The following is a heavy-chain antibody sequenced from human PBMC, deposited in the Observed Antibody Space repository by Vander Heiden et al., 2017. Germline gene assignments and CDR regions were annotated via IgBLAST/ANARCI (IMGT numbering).Heavy chain of an antibody. J-gene: IGHJ4*02. V-gene: IGHV4-4*09. D-gene: IGHD2-15*01. CDR3: ARYCRDGDKGTERYFDY. CDR2: TI. Sequence: TINYNPSLKRRVTISVDTSKNQFSLKLSSVTAADTAVYYCARYCRDGDKGTERYFDYWGQGTLVTVS.